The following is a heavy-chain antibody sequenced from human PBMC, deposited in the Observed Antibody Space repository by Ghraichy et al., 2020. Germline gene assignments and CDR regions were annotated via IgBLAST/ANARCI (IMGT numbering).Heavy chain of an antibody. J-gene: IGHJ4*02. D-gene: IGHD6-13*01. Sequence: SQTLSLTCTVSGGSISSSNYWGWIRQPPGKGLEWIGSIYYVGSTYYHTSLKSRVTISVDTSKNQFSLKLSSVAAADTAVYYCARQSRESTSWSFFDYWGQGTLVTVSS. CDR2: IYYVGST. CDR3: ARQSRESTSWSFFDY. V-gene: IGHV4-39*01. CDR1: GGSISSSNY.